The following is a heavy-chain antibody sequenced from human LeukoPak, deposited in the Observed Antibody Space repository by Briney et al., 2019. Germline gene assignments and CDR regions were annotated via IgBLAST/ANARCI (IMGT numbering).Heavy chain of an antibody. CDR1: GYTFTGYY. V-gene: IGHV1-2*02. CDR2: INPNSGGT. Sequence: ASVKVSCKASGYTFTGYYMHWVRQAPGQGLEWMGWINPNSGGTNYAQKFQGRVTMTRDTSISTAYMELSRLRSDDTAVYYCAREGYEWIQLWPPPYYFDYWGQGTLVTVSS. CDR3: AREGYEWIQLWPPPYYFDY. J-gene: IGHJ4*02. D-gene: IGHD5-18*01.